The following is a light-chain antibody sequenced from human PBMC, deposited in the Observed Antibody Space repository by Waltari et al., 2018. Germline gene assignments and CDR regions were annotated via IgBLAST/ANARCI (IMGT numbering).Light chain of an antibody. Sequence: EIVLTPSPGSLSSSPGERVTLSCRASQSVSRALAWYQQKPCQAPRLLIFGASNRATGIPDRFSGSGSETYFSLTISRLEPEDFAVYYCQHYVRLPATFGRGTKVEIK. CDR3: QHYVRLPAT. CDR1: QSVSRA. CDR2: GAS. V-gene: IGKV3-20*01. J-gene: IGKJ1*01.